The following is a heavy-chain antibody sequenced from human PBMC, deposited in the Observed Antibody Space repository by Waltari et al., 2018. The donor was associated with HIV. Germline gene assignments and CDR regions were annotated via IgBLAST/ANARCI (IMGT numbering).Heavy chain of an antibody. CDR1: GFIFTNYA. Sequence: EVQLLESGGGLVQPGGSLRLSCGASGFIFTNYAITWVRQAPGKGLEWVSSISDSGGYTYYADAVKGRFTISRDSSKNTVYLQMKSLRAEDTAIYYCAKNENYCSSTNCYAADFWGQGTLVTVSS. D-gene: IGHD2-2*01. CDR2: ISDSGGYT. V-gene: IGHV3-23*01. J-gene: IGHJ4*02. CDR3: AKNENYCSSTNCYAADF.